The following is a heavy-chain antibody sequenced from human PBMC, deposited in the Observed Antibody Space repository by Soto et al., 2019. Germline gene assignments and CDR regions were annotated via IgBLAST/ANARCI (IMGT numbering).Heavy chain of an antibody. D-gene: IGHD1-26*01. J-gene: IGHJ6*02. CDR2: INPNSGGT. CDR3: ARAHGSYYARYYYYGMDV. Sequence: QVPLVQSGAEVKKPGASVKVSCKASGYTFTGYYMHWVRQAPGQGLEWMGWINPNSGGTNYAQKFQGRVTMTRDTSISTAYMELSRLRSDDTAVYYCARAHGSYYARYYYYGMDVWGQGTTVTVSS. CDR1: GYTFTGYY. V-gene: IGHV1-2*02.